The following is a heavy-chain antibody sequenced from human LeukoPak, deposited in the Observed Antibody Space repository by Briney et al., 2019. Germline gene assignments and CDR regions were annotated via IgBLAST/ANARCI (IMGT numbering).Heavy chain of an antibody. J-gene: IGHJ4*02. CDR3: AKDATPRKRLWDHFGS. V-gene: IGHV3-23*01. D-gene: IGHD2-21*01. Sequence: GGSLRLSCVASGFTFNIYGMSWVRQAPGKGLEWVSSVGGGDDIHYGDSVKGRFTGYRDDAKNTVYLQMNSLRVEDTAIYFCAKDATPRKRLWDHFGSWGQGTLVSVSS. CDR1: GFTFNIYG. CDR2: VGGGDDI.